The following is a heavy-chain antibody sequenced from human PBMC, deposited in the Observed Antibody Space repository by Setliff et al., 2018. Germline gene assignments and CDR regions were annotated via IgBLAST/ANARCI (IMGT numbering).Heavy chain of an antibody. V-gene: IGHV4-31*03. CDR1: GDSISSGGFY. D-gene: IGHD3-22*01. J-gene: IGHJ6*03. Sequence: SETLSLTCTVFGDSISSGGFYWSWVRQHPGQGLEWTGYIYYSGTAYYNPSLKSRATISVDTSENQFSLKLSSVTAADTAVYYCARDYFDPSRSYYMDVWGKGTMVTVSS. CDR2: IYYSGTA. CDR3: ARDYFDPSRSYYMDV.